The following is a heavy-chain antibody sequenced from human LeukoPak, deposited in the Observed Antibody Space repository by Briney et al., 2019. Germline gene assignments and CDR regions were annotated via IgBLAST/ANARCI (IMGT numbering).Heavy chain of an antibody. CDR2: IYYGGSA. V-gene: IGHV4-39*07. D-gene: IGHD2-15*01. Sequence: PSDTLSLTYTVSGGSITSSGFYWGWIRQPPGKGLEWIGNIYYGGSAYYNPSLKSRVTISVDTSKNQFSLKLSSVTAADTAVYYCARQPNIVVVDNWFDPWGQGTLVAVSS. CDR1: GGSITSSGFY. CDR3: ARQPNIVVVDNWFDP. J-gene: IGHJ5*02.